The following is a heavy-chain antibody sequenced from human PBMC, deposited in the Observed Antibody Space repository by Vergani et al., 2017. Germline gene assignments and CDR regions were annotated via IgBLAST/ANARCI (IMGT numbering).Heavy chain of an antibody. CDR3: GRVADFYGLGSRLLDL. CDR1: GGSMSGYY. CDR2: MYHSGST. J-gene: IGHJ5*02. D-gene: IGHD3-10*01. V-gene: IGHV4-59*01. Sequence: QVRLQESGPGLVTPSETLSLTCSVSGGSMSGYYWSWIRQPPGKELEWIGYMYHSGSTNYNPSLETRVTISGDTSKNQISLKLNSVTAADTAVYYCGRVADFYGLGSRLLDLWGQGILVTVSS.